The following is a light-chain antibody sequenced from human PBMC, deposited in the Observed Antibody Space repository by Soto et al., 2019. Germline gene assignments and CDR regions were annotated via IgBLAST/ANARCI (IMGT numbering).Light chain of an antibody. J-gene: IGLJ1*01. Sequence: AVTEPASVSGSPGQSVTISCTGTSRDIGNYNYVSWYQHHPGKAPKLMIYEVTSRPSGVSDRFSGSKSGMTASLTISGLQPEDEADYFCASYRSANTLVVFGTGTKVTVL. V-gene: IGLV2-14*01. CDR2: EVT. CDR1: SRDIGNYNY. CDR3: ASYRSANTLVV.